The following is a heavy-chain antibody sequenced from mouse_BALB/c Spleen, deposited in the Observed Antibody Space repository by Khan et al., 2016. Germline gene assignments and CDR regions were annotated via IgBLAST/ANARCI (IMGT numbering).Heavy chain of an antibody. J-gene: IGHJ4*01. Sequence: EVQLQESGPDLVKPGASVKISCKASGYSFSGYYLDWVKQSHDKSLEWIGRINPNNGGSKYNQKFKDKTILTVDRSSTTAYMELHSLTSEDSAVYYCLRDAMDYWGQGTSVTVSS. CDR1: GYSFSGYY. V-gene: IGHV1-18*01. CDR2: INPNNGGS. CDR3: LRDAMDY.